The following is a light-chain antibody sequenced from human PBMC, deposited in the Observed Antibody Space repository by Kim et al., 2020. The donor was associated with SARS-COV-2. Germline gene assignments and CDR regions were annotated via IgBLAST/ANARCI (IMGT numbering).Light chain of an antibody. V-gene: IGKV1-5*01. J-gene: IGKJ1*01. Sequence: ARSTAVGDRVTLTCRASQSVSRWLAWYQQKPGKAPKLLIYDGSNLQSGVPSRFSGSGSGTEFTLTISSLQPDDFAIYYCQHRQTFGQGTKVDIK. CDR1: QSVSRW. CDR3: QHRQT. CDR2: DGS.